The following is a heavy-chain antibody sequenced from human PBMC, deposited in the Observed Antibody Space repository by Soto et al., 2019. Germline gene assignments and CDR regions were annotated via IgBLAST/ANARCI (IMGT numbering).Heavy chain of an antibody. D-gene: IGHD6-19*01. CDR2: IVPIFETL. Sequence: QVQLVQSGAEVKKPGSSVKVSCKASGATFSGYAINWVRQAPGQGLEWLGRIVPIFETLNYAERFQGRVAITADESTTTCYMELTNLTQEDTAVYYCVVMGNVAVSNPRSFDYWGQGTQVTVSS. V-gene: IGHV1-69*18. CDR3: VVMGNVAVSNPRSFDY. CDR1: GATFSGYA. J-gene: IGHJ4*02.